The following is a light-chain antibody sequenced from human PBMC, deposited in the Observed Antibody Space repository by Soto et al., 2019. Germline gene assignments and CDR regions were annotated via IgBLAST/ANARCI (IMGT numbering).Light chain of an antibody. CDR1: RDISNY. CDR2: GAS. Sequence: DIQVTQSPSSLSASLGDRVSITCRASRDISNYLAWYQQKPGQVPRLLISGASTLHSGVPSRFSGSGSGTDFTLTITSLQPEDIATYVGQKYDTAPLTVGGGTKVEI. CDR3: QKYDTAPLT. J-gene: IGKJ4*01. V-gene: IGKV1-27*01.